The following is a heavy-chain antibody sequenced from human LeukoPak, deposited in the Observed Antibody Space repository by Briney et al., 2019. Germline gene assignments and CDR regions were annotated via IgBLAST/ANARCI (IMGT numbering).Heavy chain of an antibody. CDR1: GFTFSSYS. J-gene: IGHJ4*02. Sequence: GGSLRLSCADSGFTFSSYSMNWVRQAPGKGLEWVSSISSSSYIYYADSVKGRFTISRDNAKNSLYLQMNSLRAEDTAVYYCARDLGYGGNAFDYWGQGTLVTVSS. CDR2: ISSSSYI. V-gene: IGHV3-21*01. CDR3: ARDLGYGGNAFDY. D-gene: IGHD4-23*01.